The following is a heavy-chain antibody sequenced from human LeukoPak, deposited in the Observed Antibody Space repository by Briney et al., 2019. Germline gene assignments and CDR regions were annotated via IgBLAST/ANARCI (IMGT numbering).Heavy chain of an antibody. J-gene: IGHJ4*02. CDR3: ASQIYSSSSFDY. Sequence: KPGESLTISCKGSGYSFTKKWLGWVRQMPGRGLEWVGIIYPADSDTRYSPSFQGHVSISADKSISTAYLQWSSLQASDTAMYYCASQIYSSSSFDYWGQGTLVTISS. V-gene: IGHV5-51*03. CDR2: IYPADSDT. CDR1: GYSFTKKW. D-gene: IGHD6-6*01.